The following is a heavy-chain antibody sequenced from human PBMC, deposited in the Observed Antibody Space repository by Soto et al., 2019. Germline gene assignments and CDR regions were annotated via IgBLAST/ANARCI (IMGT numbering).Heavy chain of an antibody. J-gene: IGHJ6*02. Sequence: GGSLRLSCAASGFTFSSYSMNWVRQAPGKGLEWVSVIYSGGSTYYADSVKGRFTISRDNSKNTLYLQMDSLRAEDTATYYCTKGPSDYYGMDVWGQGTAVTVSS. CDR3: TKGPSDYYGMDV. CDR2: IYSGGST. V-gene: IGHV3-66*01. CDR1: GFTFSSYS.